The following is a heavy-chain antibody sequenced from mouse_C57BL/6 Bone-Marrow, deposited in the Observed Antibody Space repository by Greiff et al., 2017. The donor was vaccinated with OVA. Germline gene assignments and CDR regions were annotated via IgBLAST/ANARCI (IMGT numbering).Heavy chain of an antibody. J-gene: IGHJ3*01. CDR3: ARGIGSSAWFAY. D-gene: IGHD3-1*01. CDR2: INPYNGGT. Sequence: EVKLMESGPVLVKPGASVKMSCKASGYTFTDYYMNWVKQSHGKSLEWIGVINPYNGGTSYNQKFKGKATLTVDKSSSTAYMELNSLTSEDSAVYYCARGIGSSAWFAYWGQGTLVTVSA. V-gene: IGHV1-19*01. CDR1: GYTFTDYY.